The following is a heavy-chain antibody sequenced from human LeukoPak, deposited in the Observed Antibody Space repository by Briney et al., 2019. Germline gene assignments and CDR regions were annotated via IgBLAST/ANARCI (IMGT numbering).Heavy chain of an antibody. J-gene: IGHJ4*02. Sequence: PGGSLRLSCAASGFTFSSYWMRWVRQAPGKGLVWVSRINSDGSSTSYADSVKGRFTISRDNAKNTLYLQMNSLRAEDTAVYYCARAGDRLAVAGILNYWGQGTLVTVSS. CDR1: GFTFSSYW. CDR2: INSDGSST. D-gene: IGHD6-19*01. V-gene: IGHV3-74*01. CDR3: ARAGDRLAVAGILNY.